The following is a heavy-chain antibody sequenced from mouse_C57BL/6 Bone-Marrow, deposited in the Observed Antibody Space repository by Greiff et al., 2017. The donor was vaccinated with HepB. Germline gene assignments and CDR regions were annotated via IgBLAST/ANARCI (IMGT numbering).Heavy chain of an antibody. V-gene: IGHV1-82*01. CDR1: GYAFSSSW. J-gene: IGHJ3*01. CDR2: IYPGDGDT. Sequence: VQLQQSGPELVKPGASVKISCKASGYAFSSSWMNWVKQRPGKGLEWIGRIYPGDGDTNYNGKFKGKATLTADKSSSTAYMQLSSLTSEDSAVYFCARCVYYDYDVWAWFADWGQGTLVTVSA. D-gene: IGHD2-4*01. CDR3: ARCVYYDYDVWAWFAD.